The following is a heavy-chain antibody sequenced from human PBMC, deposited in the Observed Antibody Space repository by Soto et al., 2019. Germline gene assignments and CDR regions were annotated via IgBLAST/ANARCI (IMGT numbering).Heavy chain of an antibody. V-gene: IGHV2-70*11. CDR1: GFSLSTSGMC. Sequence: SGPTLVNPTQTLTLTCTFSGFSLSTSGMCVSWIRQPPGKALEWLARIDWDDDKYYSTSLKTRLTISKDTSKNQVVLTMTNMDSVDTATYYCARIVWEDSSGYYYDYLGQGTLVTVSS. J-gene: IGHJ4*02. D-gene: IGHD3-22*01. CDR3: ARIVWEDSSGYYYDY. CDR2: IDWDDDK.